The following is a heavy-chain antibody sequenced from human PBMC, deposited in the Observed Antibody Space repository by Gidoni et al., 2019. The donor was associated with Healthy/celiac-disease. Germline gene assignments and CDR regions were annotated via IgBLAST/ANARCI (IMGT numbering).Heavy chain of an antibody. J-gene: IGHJ3*02. CDR2: ISHDDSDT. D-gene: IGHD3-10*01. CDR1: GYSFTNYW. V-gene: IGHV5-51*01. Sequence: VQLVQSGSEVKTPGKSLKISCKGSGYSFTNYWIGWVRQMPGKGLGWMGIISHDDSDTRYSPSFRGQVTISADKSISTAYLQWSSLKASDTAMYYCARQRGPFAFNIWGQGTMVTVSS. CDR3: ARQRGPFAFNI.